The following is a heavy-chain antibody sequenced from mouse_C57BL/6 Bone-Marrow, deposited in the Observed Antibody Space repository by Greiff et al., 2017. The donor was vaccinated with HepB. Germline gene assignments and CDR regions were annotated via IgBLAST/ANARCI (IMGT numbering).Heavy chain of an antibody. Sequence: VQLVESGAELVRPGPSVKMSCKASGYTFTNYWIGWAKQRPGHGLEWIGDIYPGGGYTNYNKKFKGKATLTADKSSSTAYMQFSSLTSEDSAIYYCARRSPYYYGSSYGYWGQGTTLTVSS. D-gene: IGHD1-1*01. V-gene: IGHV1-63*01. CDR1: GYTFTNYW. CDR3: ARRSPYYYGSSYGY. CDR2: IYPGGGYT. J-gene: IGHJ2*01.